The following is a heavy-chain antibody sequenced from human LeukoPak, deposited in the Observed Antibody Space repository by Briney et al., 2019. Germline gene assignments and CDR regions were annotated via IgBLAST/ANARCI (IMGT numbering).Heavy chain of an antibody. Sequence: GGSLRLSCAASGFTFSSYGMHWVRQAPGKGLEWVTFIRYDGSNKYYADSVKGRFTISRDNSKNTLYLQMNSLRAEDTAVYYCAKVTPKRLRLGELSFWGQGTLVTVSS. V-gene: IGHV3-30*02. CDR1: GFTFSSYG. J-gene: IGHJ4*02. D-gene: IGHD3-16*02. CDR3: AKVTPKRLRLGELSF. CDR2: IRYDGSNK.